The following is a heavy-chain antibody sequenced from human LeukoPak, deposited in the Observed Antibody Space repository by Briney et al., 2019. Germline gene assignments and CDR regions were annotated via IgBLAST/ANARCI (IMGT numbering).Heavy chain of an antibody. CDR1: GFTFSSYA. CDR2: ISSSSSYI. J-gene: IGHJ6*02. V-gene: IGHV3-21*01. CDR3: ASTSGMDV. D-gene: IGHD1-26*01. Sequence: SGGSLRLSCAASGFTFSSYAMSWVRQAPGKGLGWVSSISSSSSYIYYADSVKGRFTISRDNAKNSLYLQMNSLRAEDTAVYYCASTSGMDVWGQGTTVTVSS.